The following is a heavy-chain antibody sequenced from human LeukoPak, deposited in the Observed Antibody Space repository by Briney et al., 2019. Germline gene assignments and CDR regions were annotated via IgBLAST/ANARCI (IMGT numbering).Heavy chain of an antibody. CDR2: VIPIFGTA. Sequence: ASVKVSCKASGGTFSSYAISWVRQAPGQGLEWMGRVIPIFGTANYAQKFQGRVTITTDESTSTAYMELSSLRSEDTAVYYCARASDKYDHYFDYWGQGTLVTVSS. CDR3: ARASDKYDHYFDY. V-gene: IGHV1-69*05. CDR1: GGTFSSYA. D-gene: IGHD3-3*01. J-gene: IGHJ4*02.